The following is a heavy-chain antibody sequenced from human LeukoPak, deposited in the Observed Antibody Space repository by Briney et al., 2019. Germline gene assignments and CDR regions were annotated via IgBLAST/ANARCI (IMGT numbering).Heavy chain of an antibody. J-gene: IGHJ3*02. CDR3: ARHYYDSSGYYLEGFDI. Sequence: PSETLSLTCTVSGGSISSNSYYWGWIRQPPGKGLEWIGSIYYSGASYYNPSLKSRVIISVDTSKNQFSLKLSSVTAADTAVFYCARHYYDSSGYYLEGFDIWGQGTMVTVSS. D-gene: IGHD3-22*01. V-gene: IGHV4-39*01. CDR1: GGSISSNSYY. CDR2: IYYSGAS.